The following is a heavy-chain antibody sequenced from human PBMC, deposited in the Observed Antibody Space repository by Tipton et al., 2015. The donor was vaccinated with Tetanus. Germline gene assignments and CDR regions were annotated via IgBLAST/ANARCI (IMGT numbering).Heavy chain of an antibody. Sequence: VQLVQSGADVKKPGESLKISCKASGYSFTSHWIGWVRQMPGKGLEWMGMIFPDDSDTRYSPSFQGHVTFSVDKSTGTVCLQWSSLKASDTAMYFCARMYSTSSPFDHWGQGALVAVSS. J-gene: IGHJ4*02. CDR3: ARMYSTSSPFDH. D-gene: IGHD6-6*01. CDR1: GYSFTSHW. V-gene: IGHV5-51*01. CDR2: IFPDDSDT.